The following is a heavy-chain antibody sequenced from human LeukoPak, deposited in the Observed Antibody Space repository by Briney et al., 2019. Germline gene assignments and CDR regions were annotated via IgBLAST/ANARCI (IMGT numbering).Heavy chain of an antibody. D-gene: IGHD6-13*01. CDR1: GFTFSTYN. CDR3: AKQSAGSAAWYSLHYDF. Sequence: HPGGSLRLSCAASGFTFSTYNMNWVRQAPGRGLEWVSSVDGGGGGTYYADSVKGRFTISRDNSKDTLYLQMNGLRAEDTAVYFCAKQSAGSAAWYSLHYDFWGQGTLVTVSS. CDR2: VDGGGGGT. V-gene: IGHV3-23*01. J-gene: IGHJ4*02.